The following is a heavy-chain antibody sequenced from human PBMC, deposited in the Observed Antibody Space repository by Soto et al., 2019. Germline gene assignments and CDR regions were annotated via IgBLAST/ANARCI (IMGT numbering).Heavy chain of an antibody. V-gene: IGHV1-69*04. CDR2: IIPILGIA. J-gene: IGHJ4*02. D-gene: IGHD6-6*01. CDR1: GGTISSYT. CDR3: ARDSPGEQLVLSV. Sequence: SSVKGSRKAAGGTISSYTISWVRQTPGQGLEWMGRIIPILGIANYAQKFQGRVTITADKSTSTAYMELSSLRSEDTAVYYCARDSPGEQLVLSVWGQGTLVTGSS.